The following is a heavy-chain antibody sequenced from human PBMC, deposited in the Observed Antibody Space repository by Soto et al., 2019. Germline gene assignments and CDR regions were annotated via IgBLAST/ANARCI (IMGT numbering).Heavy chain of an antibody. J-gene: IGHJ4*02. CDR1: GYPFTTYG. V-gene: IGHV1-18*01. D-gene: IGHD6-19*01. CDR2: INTYNGNT. Sequence: QVQLVQSGAEVKKPGASVKVSCKSSGYPFTTYGISWVRQAPGQGLEWMGWINTYNGNTNDAQKLQGRVTMTTDTSKSTAYMELRSLRSDDTAVYYCPSEGASGRGGLDYWGQGTLVTVSS. CDR3: PSEGASGRGGLDY.